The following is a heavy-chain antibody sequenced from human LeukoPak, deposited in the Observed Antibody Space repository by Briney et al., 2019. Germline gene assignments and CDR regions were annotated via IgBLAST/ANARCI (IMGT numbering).Heavy chain of an antibody. CDR1: GGSISSYY. CDR2: IYYSGST. Sequence: NPAETLSLTCSASGGSISSYYWSWVRQPPGKGLEWIGYIYYSGSTNYNPSLKSRVTISVDTSKNQFSLKLSSVTAADTAVYYCAKGGVAGDLFDSWGQGTLVTVSS. V-gene: IGHV4-59*01. J-gene: IGHJ4*02. CDR3: AKGGVAGDLFDS. D-gene: IGHD6-19*01.